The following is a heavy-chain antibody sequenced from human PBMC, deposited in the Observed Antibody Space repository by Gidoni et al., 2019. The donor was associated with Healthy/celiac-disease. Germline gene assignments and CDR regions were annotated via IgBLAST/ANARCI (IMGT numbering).Heavy chain of an antibody. Sequence: LQLQESGPGLVKPSEALSLTCTVSGGSISSSRYYWGWIRPPPGKGLEWIGRIYYSGSNYYSLSLKGHVTTSVDTSKLQCSRTLGSVVAAYTGVYYFVRDWGFDIWGQGTMVTVSS. CDR2: IYYSGSN. D-gene: IGHD3-16*01. CDR3: VRDWGFDI. CDR1: GGSISSSRYY. J-gene: IGHJ3*02. V-gene: IGHV4-39*07.